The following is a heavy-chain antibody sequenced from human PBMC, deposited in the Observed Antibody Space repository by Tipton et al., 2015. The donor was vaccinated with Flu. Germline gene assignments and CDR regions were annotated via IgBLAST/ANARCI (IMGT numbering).Heavy chain of an antibody. CDR2: IKQDGSER. Sequence: SLRLSCSASGFTLSNYWMTWVRQPPGRGLEWVANIKQDGSERYYVDSVKGRFTISGDNAKNSLFLQMNSLRAEDTAVYYCVRKGFGDYWGQGILVTVSS. CDR3: VRKGFGDY. CDR1: GFTLSNYW. D-gene: IGHD3-10*01. J-gene: IGHJ4*02. V-gene: IGHV3-7*01.